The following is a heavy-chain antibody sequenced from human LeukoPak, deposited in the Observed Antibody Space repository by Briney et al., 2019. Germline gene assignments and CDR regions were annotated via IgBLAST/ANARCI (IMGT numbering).Heavy chain of an antibody. V-gene: IGHV4-61*02. D-gene: IGHD2/OR15-2a*01. CDR2: MYPSGST. J-gene: IGHJ5*02. CDR1: GGSISSGSYY. Sequence: SETLSLTCTVSGGSISSGSYYWSWMRQPAGTGLEWIGRMYPSGSTNYNPSLKNRVTISVDTSKNQFSLKLSSVTAADTAVYYCARGVGSTSSNWFDPWGQGTLVTVSS. CDR3: ARGVGSTSSNWFDP.